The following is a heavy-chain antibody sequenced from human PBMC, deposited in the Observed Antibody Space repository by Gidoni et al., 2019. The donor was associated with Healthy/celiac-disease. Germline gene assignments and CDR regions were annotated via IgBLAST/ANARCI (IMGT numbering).Heavy chain of an antibody. D-gene: IGHD6-13*01. V-gene: IGHV1-2*04. CDR2: INPNSGGT. Sequence: QVQLVQSGAEVKKPGASVKVSCKASGYTFTGYYMHWVRQAPGQGLEWMGWINPNSGGTNYAQKCQGWVTMTRDTSISTAYMELSRLRSDDTAVYYCARVGLAAAATGWFDPWGQGTLVTVSS. CDR1: GYTFTGYY. CDR3: ARVGLAAAATGWFDP. J-gene: IGHJ5*02.